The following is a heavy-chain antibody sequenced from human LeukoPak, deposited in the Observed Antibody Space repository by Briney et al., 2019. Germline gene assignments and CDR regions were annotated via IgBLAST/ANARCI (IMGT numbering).Heavy chain of an antibody. D-gene: IGHD1-26*01. J-gene: IGHJ4*02. CDR1: GGSISSSNW. CDR2: IYYSGST. CDR3: ARHLVGATTGTLFDY. V-gene: IGHV4-4*02. Sequence: SETLSLTCAVSGGSISSSNWWSWVRQPPGKGLEWIGYIYYSGSTNYNPSLKSRVTISVDTSKNQFSLKLSSVTAADTAVYYCARHLVGATTGTLFDYWGQGTLVTVSS.